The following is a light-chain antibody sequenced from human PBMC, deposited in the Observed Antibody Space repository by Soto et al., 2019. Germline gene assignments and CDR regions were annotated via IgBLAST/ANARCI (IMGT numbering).Light chain of an antibody. J-gene: IGLJ3*02. CDR3: TSFTSSSTWV. CDR1: SIDVGRYNY. CDR2: EVS. V-gene: IGLV2-14*01. Sequence: QSALTQPASVSGSPGQSITISCTGTSIDVGRYNYVSWFQQHPGKAPKVLIYEVSNRPSGVSNRFSGSKSGNTASLTISGLQAEDEADYYCTSFTSSSTWVFGGGTKLTVL.